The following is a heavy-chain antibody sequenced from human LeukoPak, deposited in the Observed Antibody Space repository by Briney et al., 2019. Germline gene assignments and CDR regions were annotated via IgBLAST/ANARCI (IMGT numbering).Heavy chain of an antibody. V-gene: IGHV1-46*01. D-gene: IGHD5-18*01. CDR3: ARALPHRRLMDTTMEQHWFDP. CDR1: GYTFTSYA. CDR2: INPSGGST. J-gene: IGHJ5*02. Sequence: GASVKVSCKASGYTFTSYAMNWVRQAPGQGLEWMGLINPSGGSTRYAQKFQGRVTMTRDMSTSTVYMELSSLRSEDTAVYYCARALPHRRLMDTTMEQHWFDPWGQGTLVTVSS.